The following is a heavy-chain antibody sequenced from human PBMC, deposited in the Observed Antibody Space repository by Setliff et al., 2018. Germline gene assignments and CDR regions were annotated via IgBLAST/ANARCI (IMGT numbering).Heavy chain of an antibody. J-gene: IGHJ3*02. D-gene: IGHD2-21*01. V-gene: IGHV4-31*03. CDR1: GGSISSGGYY. Sequence: SETLSLTCTVSGGSISSGGYYWSWIRQHPGKGLEWIGYIYYSGSTYYNPSLKSRVTISVDTSKNQFSLKLSSVTAADTAVYYCATMHIVVVIAISDHAFDIWGQGTMVTVSS. CDR3: ATMHIVVVIAISDHAFDI. CDR2: IYYSGST.